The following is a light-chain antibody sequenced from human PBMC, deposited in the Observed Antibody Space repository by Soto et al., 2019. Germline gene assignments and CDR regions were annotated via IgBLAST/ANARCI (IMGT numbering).Light chain of an antibody. CDR2: KAS. CDR1: QSISSW. CDR3: QQYNSYPFN. Sequence: DIQMTQSPSTLSASLGDRATITCRASQSISSWLAWYQQKPGQAPKLLIYKASSLESGVPSRFSGSGSGTEFTLTISSLQPDDFAAYYCQQYNSYPFNFGQGTRLEIK. J-gene: IGKJ5*01. V-gene: IGKV1-5*03.